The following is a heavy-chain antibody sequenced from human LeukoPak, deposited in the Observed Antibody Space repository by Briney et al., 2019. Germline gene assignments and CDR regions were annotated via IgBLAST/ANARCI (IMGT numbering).Heavy chain of an antibody. J-gene: IGHJ4*02. D-gene: IGHD3-16*02. CDR2: INHSGST. Sequence: MPSETLSLTCAVYGGSFSGYYWSWIRQPPGKGLEWIGEINHSGSTNYNPSLKSRATISVDTSKNQFSLKLSSVTAADTAVYYCARGYYDYVWGSYHYFDYWGQGTLVTVSS. CDR1: GGSFSGYY. V-gene: IGHV4-34*01. CDR3: ARGYYDYVWGSYHYFDY.